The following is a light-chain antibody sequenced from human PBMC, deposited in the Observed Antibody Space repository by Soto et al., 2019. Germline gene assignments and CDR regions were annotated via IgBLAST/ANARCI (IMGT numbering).Light chain of an antibody. CDR3: QQYNSYSWK. CDR2: KAS. Sequence: DIQMTQSPSTLSASVGDRVTITCRASQSISNWLAWYQQKPGKGPKLLIYKASILESGVPSRFSRSGSGTEFTLTICSVQPDDFATYYCQQYNSYSWKFGQGTKVEIK. V-gene: IGKV1-5*03. J-gene: IGKJ1*01. CDR1: QSISNW.